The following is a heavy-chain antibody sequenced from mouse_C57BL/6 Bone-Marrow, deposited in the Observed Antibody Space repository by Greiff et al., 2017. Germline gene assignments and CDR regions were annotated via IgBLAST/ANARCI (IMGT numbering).Heavy chain of an antibody. CDR2: IYPGDGDT. Sequence: QVHVKQSGAELVKPGASVKISCKASGYAFSSYWMNWVKQRPGKGLEWIGQIYPGDGDTNYNGKFKGKATLTADKSSSTAYMQLSSLASEESAVYFCARGGVNWEWYFGVWGAGTTVTVSA. V-gene: IGHV1-80*01. CDR1: GYAFSSYW. CDR3: ARGGVNWEWYFGV. J-gene: IGHJ1*01. D-gene: IGHD4-1*01.